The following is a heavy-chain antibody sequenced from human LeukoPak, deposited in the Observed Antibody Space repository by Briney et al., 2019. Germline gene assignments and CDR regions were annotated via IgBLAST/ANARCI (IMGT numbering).Heavy chain of an antibody. V-gene: IGHV3-48*03. CDR1: GFTFSSYE. Sequence: PGGSLRLSCAASGFTFSSYEMNWVRQAPGKGLEWVSYISSSGCTIYYAYSVKGRFTISRDNAKNSLYLPMTSLRAEDTAVYYCAREGNSGHDFDYYYGMDVWGKGTPVTVSS. CDR2: ISSSGCTI. J-gene: IGHJ6*04. D-gene: IGHD5-12*01. CDR3: AREGNSGHDFDYYYGMDV.